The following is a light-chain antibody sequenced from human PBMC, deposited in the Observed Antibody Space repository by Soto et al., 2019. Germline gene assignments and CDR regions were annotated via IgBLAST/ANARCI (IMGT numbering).Light chain of an antibody. CDR1: QSVSSIY. CDR2: AAS. CDR3: QHYGSSLIT. J-gene: IGKJ5*01. Sequence: EIVLTQSPGTQSLSPGERVTLSCRASQSVSSIYLAWYQQKPGQAPRLLIYAASTRATGIPDRFSGSGSGTDFTLTISRLEPEDFAVYFCQHYGSSLITFGQGTRLEIK. V-gene: IGKV3-20*01.